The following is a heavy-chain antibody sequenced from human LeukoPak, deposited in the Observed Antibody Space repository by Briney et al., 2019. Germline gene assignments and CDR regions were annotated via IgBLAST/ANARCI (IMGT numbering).Heavy chain of an antibody. CDR3: ARDRGSTSSARGYYYHMDV. Sequence: PSETLSLTCAVYGGSFSGYYWSWIRQPPGKGLEWIGEINHSGSTNYNPSLKSRVTISVDRSRNQFSLKLSSVTAADTAVYYCARDRGSTSSARGYYYHMDVWGKGTTVTVSS. CDR2: INHSGST. V-gene: IGHV4-34*01. CDR1: GGSFSGYY. D-gene: IGHD2-2*01. J-gene: IGHJ6*03.